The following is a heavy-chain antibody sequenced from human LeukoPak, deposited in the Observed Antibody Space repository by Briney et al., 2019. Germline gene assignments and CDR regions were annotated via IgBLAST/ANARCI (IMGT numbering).Heavy chain of an antibody. Sequence: SETLSLTCTVSGYSISSGYYWSWIRQPPGKGLEWIGYIYYSESTNYNPSLKSRVTISVDTSKNQFSLKLSSVTAADTAVYYCARNSGYGYMDVWGKGTTVTISS. V-gene: IGHV4-61*01. CDR1: GYSISSGYY. J-gene: IGHJ6*03. D-gene: IGHD5-12*01. CDR2: IYYSEST. CDR3: ARNSGYGYMDV.